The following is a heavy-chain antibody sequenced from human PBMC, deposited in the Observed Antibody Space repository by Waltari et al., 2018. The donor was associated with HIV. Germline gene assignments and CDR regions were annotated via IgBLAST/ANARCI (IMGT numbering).Heavy chain of an antibody. J-gene: IGHJ3*01. CDR1: GGGFGSYT. CDR2: IIPKFGAT. CDR3: ARGGCSGRTCYSKSFDL. D-gene: IGHD2-15*01. Sequence: QVQLVQSGAEMKMPESSVKVSCKASGGGFGSYTISWVRQAPGQGLEWMGGIIPKFGATHFAQKFQGRVTISAVESTSTVYLELTSLRSDDTAVYYCARGGCSGRTCYSKSFDLWGQGTKVTVSS. V-gene: IGHV1-69*01.